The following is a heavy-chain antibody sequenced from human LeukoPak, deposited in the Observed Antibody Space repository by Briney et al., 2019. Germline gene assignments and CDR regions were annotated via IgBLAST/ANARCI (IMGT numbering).Heavy chain of an antibody. V-gene: IGHV3-21*01. Sequence: GGSLRLSCAASGFTFSSYSMNWVRQAPGKGLEWVSSISSSSTYIYYADSVKGRFTISRDNAKNSLYLQMNSLRAEDTAVYYCARNPPAVAGVVGAFDIWGQGTMVTVSS. D-gene: IGHD6-19*01. CDR1: GFTFSSYS. J-gene: IGHJ3*02. CDR3: ARNPPAVAGVVGAFDI. CDR2: ISSSSTYI.